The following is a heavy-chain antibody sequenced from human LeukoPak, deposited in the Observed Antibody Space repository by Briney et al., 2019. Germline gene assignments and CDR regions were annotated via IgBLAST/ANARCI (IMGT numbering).Heavy chain of an antibody. CDR2: IKQDGSEK. J-gene: IGHJ6*03. D-gene: IGHD3-3*01. CDR1: GFTFSSYW. V-gene: IGHV3-7*01. CDR3: AREAYDDFWSGSWRYYYYMDV. Sequence: PGGSLRLSCAASGFTFSSYWMSWVRQAPGKGLEWVANIKQDGSEKYYVDSVKGRFTISRDNARNSLYLQINSLRAEDTAVYYCAREAYDDFWSGSWRYYYYMDVWGKGITATVSS.